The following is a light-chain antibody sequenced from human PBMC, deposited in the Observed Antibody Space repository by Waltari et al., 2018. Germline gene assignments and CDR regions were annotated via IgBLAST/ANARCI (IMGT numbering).Light chain of an antibody. Sequence: EILMTQSPGTLSVSPGGRATFSCRASQSVNTNLAWYQQKPGQAPRLLIYGASARATGIPARFSGSGSGTEFTLTISSMQSEDFAIDSCQQYNNWPPTFGGGTKVEIK. CDR2: GAS. CDR1: QSVNTN. V-gene: IGKV3-15*01. J-gene: IGKJ4*01. CDR3: QQYNNWPPT.